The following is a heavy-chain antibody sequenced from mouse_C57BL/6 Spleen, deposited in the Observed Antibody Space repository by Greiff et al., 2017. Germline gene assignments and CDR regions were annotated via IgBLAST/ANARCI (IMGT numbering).Heavy chain of an antibody. Sequence: VQLQQPGAELVRPGTSVKLSCKASGYTFTSYWMHWVKQRPGQGLEWIGVIDPSDSYTNYNQKFKGKATLTVDTSSSTAYMQLSSLTSEDSAVYYCARDYYGTRFDYWGQGTTLTVSS. CDR1: GYTFTSYW. V-gene: IGHV1-59*01. CDR3: ARDYYGTRFDY. D-gene: IGHD1-1*01. J-gene: IGHJ2*01. CDR2: IDPSDSYT.